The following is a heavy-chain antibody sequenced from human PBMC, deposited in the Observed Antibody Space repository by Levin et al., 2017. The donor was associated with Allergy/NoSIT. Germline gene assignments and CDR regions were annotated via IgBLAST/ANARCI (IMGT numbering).Heavy chain of an antibody. Sequence: GGSLRLSCAGSGFTFSHFGLHWVRQAPGKGLEWLSLISFDGTGKYYENSVRGRFTVSRDNSKDTLYLHMDSMRPEDTAVYYCARDVSLFTCFSEAEYFHHWGQGTLVTVSS. CDR1: GFTFSHFG. J-gene: IGHJ1*01. V-gene: IGHV3-30*03. CDR2: ISFDGTGK. D-gene: IGHD2/OR15-2a*01. CDR3: ARDVSLFTCFSEAEYFHH.